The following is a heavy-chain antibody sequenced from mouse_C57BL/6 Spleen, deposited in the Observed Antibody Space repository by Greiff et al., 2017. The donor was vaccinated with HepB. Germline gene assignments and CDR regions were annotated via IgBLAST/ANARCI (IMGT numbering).Heavy chain of an antibody. Sequence: QVQLQQSGAELVRPGASVTLSCKASGYTFTDYEMHWVKQTPVHGLEWIGAIDPETGGTAYNQKFKGKAILTADKSSSTAYMELRSLTSEDSAVYYCTRRANYYYYAMDYWGQGTSVTVSS. CDR1: GYTFTDYE. CDR2: IDPETGGT. CDR3: TRRANYYYYAMDY. V-gene: IGHV1-15*01. J-gene: IGHJ4*01. D-gene: IGHD1-3*01.